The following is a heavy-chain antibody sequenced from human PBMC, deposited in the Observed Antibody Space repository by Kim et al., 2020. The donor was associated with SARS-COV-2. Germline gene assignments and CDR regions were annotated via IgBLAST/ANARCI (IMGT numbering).Heavy chain of an antibody. D-gene: IGHD3-3*01. J-gene: IGHJ4*02. V-gene: IGHV3-74*03. CDR2: IDNEGSYV. CDR1: GFSFSRFW. Sequence: GGSLRLSCAASGFSFSRFWMHWVRQVPGKGLVWVASIDNEGSYVSYGDSVKGRLTVSRDNDKETVYLQMNDLRVEDTAVYYCIKAARIRMFGVAQIYDSWGQGTQVTVSS. CDR3: IKAARIRMFGVAQIYDS.